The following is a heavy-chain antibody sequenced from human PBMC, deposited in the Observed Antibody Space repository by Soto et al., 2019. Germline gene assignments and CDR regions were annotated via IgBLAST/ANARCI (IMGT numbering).Heavy chain of an antibody. CDR1: GGSISSYY. Sequence: SETLSLTCTVSGGSISSYYWSWIRQPPGKGLEWIGYIYYSGSTNYNPSLKSRVTISVDTSKNQFSLKLSSVTAADTAVYYCARPKRYGDAFGIWGQGTMVTVSS. CDR3: ARPKRYGDAFGI. V-gene: IGHV4-59*08. D-gene: IGHD1-1*01. CDR2: IYYSGST. J-gene: IGHJ3*02.